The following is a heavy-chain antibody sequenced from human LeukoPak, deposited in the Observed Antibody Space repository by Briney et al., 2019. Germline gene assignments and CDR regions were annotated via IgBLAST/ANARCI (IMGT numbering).Heavy chain of an antibody. CDR3: ARDHELGWFDP. CDR1: GGSISSSSYY. CDR2: IYYSGST. Sequence: SETLSLTCTVSGGSISSSSYYWSWIRQPPGKGLEWIGYIYYSGSTNYNPSLKSRVTISVDTSKNQFSLKLSSVTAADTAVYYCARDHELGWFDPWGQGTLVTVSS. J-gene: IGHJ5*02. D-gene: IGHD1-26*01. V-gene: IGHV4-61*01.